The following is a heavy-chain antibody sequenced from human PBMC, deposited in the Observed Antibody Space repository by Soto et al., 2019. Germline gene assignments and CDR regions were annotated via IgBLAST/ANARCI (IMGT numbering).Heavy chain of an antibody. D-gene: IGHD1-26*01. CDR1: GDTFSGYP. CDR2: IIPVFGTT. J-gene: IGHJ4*02. V-gene: IGHV1-69*18. CDR3: ARYSGKYQGPIDY. Sequence: QVQLVQSGAELKKPGSSVKVSCKASGDTFSGYPINWVRQAPGEGLEWMGRIIPVFGTTNDAQRFEGRVTFTADESTNTAYMELRGLLSEDTAVYYCARYSGKYQGPIDYWGQGTLVTVSS.